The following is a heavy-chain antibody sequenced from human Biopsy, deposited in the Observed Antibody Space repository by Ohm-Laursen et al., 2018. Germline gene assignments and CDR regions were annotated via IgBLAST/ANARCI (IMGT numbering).Heavy chain of an antibody. V-gene: IGHV4-59*08. J-gene: IGHJ3*02. CDR2: ISYSRDT. Sequence: GTLSLTCAVSGGSISGSSWSWIRQAPGKGLEWIGYISYSRDTNYNPSLKSRITISVDTSKNQFSLKLTSVTAADTAVYYCAKHGSGWTGDDAFHIWGQGTMVTISS. D-gene: IGHD6-19*01. CDR1: GGSISGSS. CDR3: AKHGSGWTGDDAFHI.